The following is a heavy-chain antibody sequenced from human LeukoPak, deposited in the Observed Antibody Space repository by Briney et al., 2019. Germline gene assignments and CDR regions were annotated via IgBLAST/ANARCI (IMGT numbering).Heavy chain of an antibody. Sequence: GGSVRLSCAASGFTFSSYTMNWVRQAPGKGLEWVSSIAGSSGYISYADSVKDRFTIYRDNAKKSLYLQMTSLTAEDTAVYYCARDRGAYCGGDCYLGFDYWGRGTRVTVSS. CDR1: GFTFSSYT. V-gene: IGHV3-21*01. CDR3: ARDRGAYCGGDCYLGFDY. J-gene: IGHJ4*02. CDR2: IAGSSGYI. D-gene: IGHD2-21*02.